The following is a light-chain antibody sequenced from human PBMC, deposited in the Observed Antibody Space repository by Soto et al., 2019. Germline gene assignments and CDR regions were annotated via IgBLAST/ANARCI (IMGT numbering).Light chain of an antibody. CDR3: QQRYNWPPIT. CDR1: QSVNTY. J-gene: IGKJ5*01. V-gene: IGKV3-11*01. CDR2: DAS. Sequence: EVVLTQSPATLSLSPGERATLSCRASQSVNTYLAWYQQKPGQAPRLLIYDASNRATGIPARFSGSGSGTDFTLTISSLEPEDFAVYYCQQRYNWPPITFGQGTRLAI.